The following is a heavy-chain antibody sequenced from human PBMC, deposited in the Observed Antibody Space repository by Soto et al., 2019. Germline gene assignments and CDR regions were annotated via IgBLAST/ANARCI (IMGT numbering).Heavy chain of an antibody. CDR1: GYSFTSYD. CDR2: MNPNSGNT. J-gene: IGHJ1*01. Sequence: QVQLVQSGAEVKKPGASVKVSCKASGYSFTSYDINWVRQATGQGLEWLGWMNPNSGNTGYAQKFQGRVTMTRNTSISTAYMELSSLRSEDTAVYYCARVSMGSSSEDFQHWGQGTLVTVSS. CDR3: ARVSMGSSSEDFQH. V-gene: IGHV1-8*01. D-gene: IGHD6-6*01.